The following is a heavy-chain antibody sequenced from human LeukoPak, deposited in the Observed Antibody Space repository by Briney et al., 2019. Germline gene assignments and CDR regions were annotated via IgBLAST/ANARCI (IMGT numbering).Heavy chain of an antibody. CDR1: GFTFSSYA. J-gene: IGHJ6*02. Sequence: PGGSLRLSCAASGFTFSSYAMSWVRQAPGKGLEWVSVIYSGGSTYYADSVKGRFTISRDNSKNTLYLQMNSLRAEDTAVYYCARLGSSGWLYYYYYYGMDVWGQGTTVTVSS. V-gene: IGHV3-66*01. D-gene: IGHD6-19*01. CDR3: ARLGSSGWLYYYYYYGMDV. CDR2: IYSGGST.